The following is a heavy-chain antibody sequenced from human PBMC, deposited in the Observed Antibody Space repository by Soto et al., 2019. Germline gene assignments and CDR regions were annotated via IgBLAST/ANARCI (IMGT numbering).Heavy chain of an antibody. D-gene: IGHD6-6*01. CDR3: EKSSAWGNFHY. CDR1: GGSFSGYY. CDR2: INHSGST. Sequence: PSESLSLTCAVYGGSFSGYYWSWIRQPPGKGLEWIGEINHSGSTNYNPSLKSRVTISVDTSKNQFSLKLSSVTAGDTAVHYCEKSSAWGNFHYWVKGTLVTVSS. J-gene: IGHJ4*02. V-gene: IGHV4-34*01.